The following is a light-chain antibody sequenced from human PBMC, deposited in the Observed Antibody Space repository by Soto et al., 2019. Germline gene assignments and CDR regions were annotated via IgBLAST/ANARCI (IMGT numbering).Light chain of an antibody. Sequence: SSELTQPPSVSVAPGRTAIITCGGSKVGSKSVHWYQQKPGQAPVLVIYYDVDRPSGIPERFSGSNSGDTATLTIASVEGGDEADYYCQVWDGSTHHLVFGGGTKVTVL. J-gene: IGLJ3*02. CDR2: YDV. CDR3: QVWDGSTHHLV. V-gene: IGLV3-21*04. CDR1: KVGSKS.